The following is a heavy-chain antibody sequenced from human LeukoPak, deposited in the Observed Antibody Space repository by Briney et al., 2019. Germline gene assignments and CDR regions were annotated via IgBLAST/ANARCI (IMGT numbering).Heavy chain of an antibody. CDR3: ASERRYCSSTSCSDAFDI. J-gene: IGHJ3*02. CDR2: IYTSGST. D-gene: IGHD2-2*01. CDR1: GGSISSYY. Sequence: SETLSLTCTVSGGSISSYYWSWIRQPAGKGLEWVGRIYTSGSTNYNPSLKSRVTMSVDTSKNQFSLKLSSVTAADTAVYYCASERRYCSSTSCSDAFDIWGQGTMVTVS. V-gene: IGHV4-4*07.